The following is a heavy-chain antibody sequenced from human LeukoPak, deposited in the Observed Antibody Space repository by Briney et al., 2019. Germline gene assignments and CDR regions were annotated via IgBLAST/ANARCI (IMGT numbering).Heavy chain of an antibody. V-gene: IGHV3-74*01. D-gene: IGHD1-1*01. CDR3: ARLSGTSGTTSRVLDY. CDR1: GFTFSTYW. J-gene: IGHJ4*02. CDR2: INSDGSTT. Sequence: PGGSLRLSCAASGFTFSTYWMHWVRQAPGKGLVWVSRINSDGSTTTYADSVKGRFTISRDNSENTVYLQVKSLRADDTAVYYCARLSGTSGTTSRVLDYWGQGALVTVSS.